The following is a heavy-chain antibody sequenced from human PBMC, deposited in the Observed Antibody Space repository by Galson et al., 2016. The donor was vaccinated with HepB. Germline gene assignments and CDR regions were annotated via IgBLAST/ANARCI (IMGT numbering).Heavy chain of an antibody. CDR1: GGSISSGGYY. D-gene: IGHD5-12*01. Sequence: TLSLTCTVSGGSISSGGYYWSWIRQHPGKGLEWIGYIYYSGSTYYNPSLKSRVTISVDTSKNQFSLKLSFVTAADTAVYYCASCGYSGYDFNFDYWGQGTLVTVSS. J-gene: IGHJ4*02. CDR3: ASCGYSGYDFNFDY. V-gene: IGHV4-31*03. CDR2: IYYSGST.